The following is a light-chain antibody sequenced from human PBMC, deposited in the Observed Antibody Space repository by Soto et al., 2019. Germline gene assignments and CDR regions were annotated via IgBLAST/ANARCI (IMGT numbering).Light chain of an antibody. CDR1: QSVSNN. Sequence: EIVMTQSPATLSVSPGETATLSCRASQSVSNNLAWYQQKPGQAPRLLIYGASHRATGIPARFSGSGSGTDFTLTISSLEPEDFAVYYCQQRSNWPKTFGQGTKVDI. CDR3: QQRSNWPKT. V-gene: IGKV3-11*01. CDR2: GAS. J-gene: IGKJ1*01.